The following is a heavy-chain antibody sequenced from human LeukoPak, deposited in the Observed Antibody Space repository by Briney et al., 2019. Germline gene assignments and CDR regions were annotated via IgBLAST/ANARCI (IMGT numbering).Heavy chain of an antibody. D-gene: IGHD5-24*01. Sequence: SETLSLTCTVSGGSISSSNYYWGWIRQPPGKGLEWIGSIYYSGSTYYNPSLKSRVTISVDTSKNQFSLKLSSVTAADTAVYYCARGRGDGYNPDYFDYWGQGTLVTVSS. V-gene: IGHV4-39*01. CDR2: IYYSGST. J-gene: IGHJ4*02. CDR3: ARGRGDGYNPDYFDY. CDR1: GGSISSSNYY.